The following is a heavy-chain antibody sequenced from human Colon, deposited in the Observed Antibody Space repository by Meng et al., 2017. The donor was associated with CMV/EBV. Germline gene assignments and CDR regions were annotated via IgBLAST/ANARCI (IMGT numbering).Heavy chain of an antibody. V-gene: IGHV1-2*02. Sequence: QVQLIQSGPEVKKPGASVKVSCKTSGYTFTAEHLHWVRHAPGQGLEWMGWIYPQNGGTYFAQKFQGRVTMTSDTSISTAYMELSSLTSDDTAIYYCIKEDWYFDFWGQGTLVTVSS. CDR2: IYPQNGGT. J-gene: IGHJ4*02. CDR3: IKEDWYFDF. D-gene: IGHD2-21*01. CDR1: GYTFTAEH.